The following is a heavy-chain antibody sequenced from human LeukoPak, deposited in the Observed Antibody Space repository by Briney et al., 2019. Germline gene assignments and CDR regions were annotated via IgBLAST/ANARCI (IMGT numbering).Heavy chain of an antibody. CDR2: ISYDGSNR. CDR3: AKDHSSGIDY. V-gene: IGHV3-30*18. D-gene: IGHD6-19*01. Sequence: GGSLRLSCAASGFTFSSYGMHWVRQAPGKGLEWVAVISYDGSNRYYADSVKGRFTISRDNSKNTLYLQMNSLRAEDTAVYYCAKDHSSGIDYWGQGTLVTVSS. J-gene: IGHJ4*02. CDR1: GFTFSSYG.